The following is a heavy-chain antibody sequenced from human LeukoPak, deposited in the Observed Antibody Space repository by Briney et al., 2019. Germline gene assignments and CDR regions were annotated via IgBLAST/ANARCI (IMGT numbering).Heavy chain of an antibody. Sequence: PSQTLSLTCTVSGGSISSGSYYWSWIRQPAGKGLEWIGRIYTSGSTNYNPSLKSRVTISVDTSKNQFFLKLSSVTAADTAVYYCARSSSSWNWGQGTLVTVSS. CDR1: GGSISSGSYY. CDR3: ARSSSSWN. J-gene: IGHJ4*02. D-gene: IGHD6-13*01. V-gene: IGHV4-61*02. CDR2: IYTSGST.